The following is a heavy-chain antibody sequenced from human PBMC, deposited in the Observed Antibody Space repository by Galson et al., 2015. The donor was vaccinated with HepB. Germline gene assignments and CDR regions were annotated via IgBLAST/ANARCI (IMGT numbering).Heavy chain of an antibody. CDR1: GFTFSSYA. J-gene: IGHJ4*02. Sequence: SLRLSCAASGFTFSSYAMHWVRQAPGKGLEWVAVISYDGSNKYYADSVKGRFTISRDNSKNTLYLQMNSLRAEDTAVYYCARGGITMIVVATDYWGQGTLVTVSS. CDR3: ARGGITMIVVATDY. CDR2: ISYDGSNK. V-gene: IGHV3-30-3*01. D-gene: IGHD3-22*01.